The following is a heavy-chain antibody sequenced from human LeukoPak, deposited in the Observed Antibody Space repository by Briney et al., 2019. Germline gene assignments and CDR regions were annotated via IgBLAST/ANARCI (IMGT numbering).Heavy chain of an antibody. J-gene: IGHJ4*02. CDR1: GFTFSSYG. CDR3: ARMTTVKGFDY. Sequence: GGSLRLSCAASGFTFSSYGMPWVRQAPGKGLEWVAVIWYDGSNKYYADSVKGRFTISRDNSKNTLYLQMNSLRAEDTAVYYCARMTTVKGFDYWGQGTLVTVSS. CDR2: IWYDGSNK. V-gene: IGHV3-33*01. D-gene: IGHD4-17*01.